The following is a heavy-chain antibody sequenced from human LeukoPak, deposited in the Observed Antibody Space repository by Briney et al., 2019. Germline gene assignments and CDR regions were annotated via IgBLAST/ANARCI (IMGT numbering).Heavy chain of an antibody. Sequence: SETLSLTCAVSGGSISSGGYSWSWIRQPPGKGLEWIGYIYYSGSTYYNPSLKSRVTISVDTSKNQFSLKLSSVTAADTAVYYCARTRRTYCSGGSCYPFDPWGQGTLVTVSS. CDR1: GGSISSGGYS. J-gene: IGHJ5*02. V-gene: IGHV4-30-4*07. CDR3: ARTRRTYCSGGSCYPFDP. CDR2: IYYSGST. D-gene: IGHD2-15*01.